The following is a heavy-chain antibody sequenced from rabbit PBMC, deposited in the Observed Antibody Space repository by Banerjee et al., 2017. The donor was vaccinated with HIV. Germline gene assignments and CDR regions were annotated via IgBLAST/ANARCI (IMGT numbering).Heavy chain of an antibody. V-gene: IGHV1S40*01. CDR2: IYAGSSGLT. J-gene: IGHJ6*01. Sequence: QSLEESGGGLVQPEGSLTLTCTASGFSFSSSYYMSWVRQAPGKGLEWIACIYAGSSGLTYYASWAKGRFTISKTSSTVDLKMTSLTAADTATYFCAREGWTSHYSIDLWGPGTLVTVS. CDR3: AREGWTSHYSIDL. CDR1: GFSFSSSYY. D-gene: IGHD1-1*01.